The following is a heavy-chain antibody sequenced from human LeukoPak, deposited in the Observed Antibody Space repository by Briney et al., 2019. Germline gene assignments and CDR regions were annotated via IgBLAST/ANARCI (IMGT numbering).Heavy chain of an antibody. CDR2: VSSGFHA. V-gene: IGHV3-13*01. J-gene: IGHJ4*02. Sequence: GGSLRLSCTASGFTLGSHDMHWVRQIPGQGLEWVAAVSSGFHAFFADSVQGRFTVSRDNAKNMLYLQMNSLRDEDTAVYFCARDHDAVGTTIDHWGQGTLVTVSS. D-gene: IGHD1-14*01. CDR1: GFTLGSHD. CDR3: ARDHDAVGTTIDH.